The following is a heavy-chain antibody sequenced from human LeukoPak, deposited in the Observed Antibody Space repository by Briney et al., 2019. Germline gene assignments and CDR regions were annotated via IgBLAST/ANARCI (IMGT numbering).Heavy chain of an antibody. Sequence: SVKVSCKASGGTFSSYAISWVRQAPGQGLEWMGGIIPIFGTANYAQKFQGRVTITTDESTSTAYMELSSLRSDDTAVYYCARRMGSSWYPNWFDPWGKGTLVTVSS. CDR3: ARRMGSSWYPNWFDP. J-gene: IGHJ5*02. V-gene: IGHV1-69*05. D-gene: IGHD6-13*01. CDR1: GGTFSSYA. CDR2: IIPIFGTA.